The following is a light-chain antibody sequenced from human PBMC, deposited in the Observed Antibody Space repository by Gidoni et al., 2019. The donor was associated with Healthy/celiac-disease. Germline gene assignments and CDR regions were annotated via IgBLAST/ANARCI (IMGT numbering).Light chain of an antibody. J-gene: IGKJ3*01. CDR3: QQSYSTPQFT. CDR1: QSISSY. Sequence: DMQMTQAPASLSASVGDRVTITCRASQSISSYLNWYQQKPGKAPKLLIYSASSLQSGVPPRFSGSGSGTDFTLTISSLQPEDFATYYCQQSYSTPQFTFGHGTKVDIK. V-gene: IGKV1-39*01. CDR2: SAS.